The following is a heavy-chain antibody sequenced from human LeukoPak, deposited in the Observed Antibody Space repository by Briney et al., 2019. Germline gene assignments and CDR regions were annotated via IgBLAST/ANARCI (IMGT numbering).Heavy chain of an antibody. V-gene: IGHV1-2*02. CDR1: GYTFTGYY. CDR2: INPNSGGT. J-gene: IGHJ3*02. Sequence: ASVKVSCKASGYTFTGYYMHWVRQAPGQGLEWMGWINPNSGGTNYAQKFQGRVTMTRDTSISTAYMELSRLRSDDTAVYYCARAMPYYDFWSGYQKDAFDIWGQGTMVTVSS. CDR3: ARAMPYYDFWSGYQKDAFDI. D-gene: IGHD3-3*01.